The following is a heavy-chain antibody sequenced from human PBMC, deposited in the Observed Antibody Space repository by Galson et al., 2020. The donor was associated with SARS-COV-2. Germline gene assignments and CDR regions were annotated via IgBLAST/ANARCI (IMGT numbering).Heavy chain of an antibody. CDR3: ARERGELLWFGELFTRVGYYYGMDV. Sequence: ASVKVSCKASGYTFTSYGISWVRQAPGQGLEWMGWISAYNGNTNYAQKLQGRVTMTTDTYTSTAYMELRSLRSDDTAVYYCARERGELLWFGELFTRVGYYYGMDVWGQGTTVTVSS. D-gene: IGHD3-10*01. CDR2: ISAYNGNT. CDR1: GYTFTSYG. J-gene: IGHJ6*02. V-gene: IGHV1-18*01.